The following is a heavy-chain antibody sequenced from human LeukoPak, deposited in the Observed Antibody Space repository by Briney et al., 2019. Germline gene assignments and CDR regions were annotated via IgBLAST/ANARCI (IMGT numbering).Heavy chain of an antibody. CDR3: AKEPYSSVYYFYYMDV. V-gene: IGHV3-74*01. CDR2: INSDGSST. Sequence: PGGSLRLSCAASGFTFSRYYMHWVRQAPGKGLVWVSRINSDGSSTTYADSVKGRFTISRDNSKNTLYLQMNSLRGEDTAVYYCAKEPYSSVYYFYYMDVWGKGTTVTVSS. D-gene: IGHD6-25*01. CDR1: GFTFSRYY. J-gene: IGHJ6*03.